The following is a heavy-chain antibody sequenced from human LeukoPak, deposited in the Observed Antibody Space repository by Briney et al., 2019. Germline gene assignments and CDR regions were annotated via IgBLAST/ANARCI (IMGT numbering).Heavy chain of an antibody. J-gene: IGHJ4*02. Sequence: SETLSLTCAVYGGSFSGYYWSWIRQPPGKGLEWIGEINHSGSTNYNPSLKSRVTISVVTSKNQFSLKLSSVTAADTAVYYCTYVWGSYRSGTVDWGQGTLVTVSS. CDR2: INHSGST. D-gene: IGHD3-16*02. CDR1: GGSFSGYY. V-gene: IGHV4-34*01. CDR3: TYVWGSYRSGTVD.